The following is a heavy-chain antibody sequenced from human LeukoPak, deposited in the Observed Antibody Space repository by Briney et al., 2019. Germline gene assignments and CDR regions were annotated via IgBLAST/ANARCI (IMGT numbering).Heavy chain of an antibody. CDR2: ISGSGGST. D-gene: IGHD3-22*01. J-gene: IGHJ5*02. Sequence: GGTLTLSCAASGFTFSRYGMSWVRQAPGPGLEWVSAISGSGGSTYYADSVKGRFTISRDNAKNTLNLQMNSLRAEDTAVYYCARDLGQYYDTSDNWFDPWGQGTLVTVSS. V-gene: IGHV3-23*01. CDR1: GFTFSRYG. CDR3: ARDLGQYYDTSDNWFDP.